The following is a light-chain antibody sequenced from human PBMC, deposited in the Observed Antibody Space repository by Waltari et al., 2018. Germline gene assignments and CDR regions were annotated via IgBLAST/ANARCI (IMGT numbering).Light chain of an antibody. J-gene: IGLJ2*01. CDR1: SGHSGYA. V-gene: IGLV4-69*01. CDR3: QTWSPDTVL. Sequence: QLVLTQSPSASASLGVSVKLTCTLSSGHSGYAITWHQQQPGTGPRYLMKVHSDGTHNRGDRLPARFLGSSSGAERYLIISRLQSEDEADYYCQTWSPDTVLFGGGTKLTVL. CDR2: VHSDGTH.